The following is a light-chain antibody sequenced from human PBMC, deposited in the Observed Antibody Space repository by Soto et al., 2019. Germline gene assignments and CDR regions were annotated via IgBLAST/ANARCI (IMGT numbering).Light chain of an antibody. Sequence: EIVLTQSPATLSLSPGERATLSCRASQSVSSYVAWYQQKPGQAPRLLIYDASNRATGIPARFSGSGSGTDFTLTIRSLEPEDSAVYYCQQRSNWPPKLPFGGGTKVVIK. V-gene: IGKV3-11*01. CDR2: DAS. CDR1: QSVSSY. J-gene: IGKJ4*01. CDR3: QQRSNWPPKLP.